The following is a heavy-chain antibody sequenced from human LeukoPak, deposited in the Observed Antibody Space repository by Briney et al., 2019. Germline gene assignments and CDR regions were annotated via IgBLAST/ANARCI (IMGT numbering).Heavy chain of an antibody. D-gene: IGHD5-18*01. CDR2: IRSKAYRGTT. CDR1: GFTFGDHA. J-gene: IGHJ6*02. Sequence: AGGSLRLSCTTSGFTFGDHAMSWVRQAPGMGLEWVGFIRSKAYRGTTEYAASVKGRFGISRDDSRGIAYLHMNSLHSEDTAVYYCSRGPMQLWLHNGMDVWGQGTTVTVSS. CDR3: SRGPMQLWLHNGMDV. V-gene: IGHV3-49*04.